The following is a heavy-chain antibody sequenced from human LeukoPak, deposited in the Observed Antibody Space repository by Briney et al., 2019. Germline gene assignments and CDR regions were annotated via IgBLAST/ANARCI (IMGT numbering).Heavy chain of an antibody. CDR2: INPSGGST. D-gene: IGHD2-2*01. Sequence: ASVKVSCKASGYTFTSYYMHWVRQAPGQGLEWMGIINPSGGSTSYAQKFQGRVTMTRDTSTSTVYMELSSLRSEDMAVYYCARGVNVVVPAAIDFDYWGQGTLVTVSS. CDR1: GYTFTSYY. J-gene: IGHJ4*02. V-gene: IGHV1-46*03. CDR3: ARGVNVVVPAAIDFDY.